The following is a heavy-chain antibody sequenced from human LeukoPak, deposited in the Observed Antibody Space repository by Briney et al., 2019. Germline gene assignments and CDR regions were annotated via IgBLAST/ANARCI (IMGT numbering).Heavy chain of an antibody. Sequence: SETLSLTCTVSGGSINSGSYYWNWIRQPAGKGLEWIGRFYISEGTKYNPSLKSRVTISVDTSKNQFSLKLSSVTAADTAVYYCARTYYYDSSGDDWGQGTLVTVSS. D-gene: IGHD3-22*01. CDR2: FYISEGT. J-gene: IGHJ4*02. CDR1: GGSINSGSYY. V-gene: IGHV4-61*02. CDR3: ARTYYYDSSGDD.